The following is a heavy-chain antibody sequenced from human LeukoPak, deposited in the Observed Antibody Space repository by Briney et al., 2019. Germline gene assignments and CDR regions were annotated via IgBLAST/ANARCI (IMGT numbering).Heavy chain of an antibody. V-gene: IGHV1-2*02. J-gene: IGHJ6*03. CDR3: ARGKGFTMVRGIHWDYYYYMDV. CDR1: GYTFTSYG. Sequence: ASVNLSCKASGYTFTSYGINWGRQAPGQGIEWMGWISPNSGGTNYAQKFQGSVTMTRDTSISTAYMALSRLRSDDTAVYYCARGKGFTMVRGIHWDYYYYMDVWGKGTTVTVSS. CDR2: ISPNSGGT. D-gene: IGHD3-10*01.